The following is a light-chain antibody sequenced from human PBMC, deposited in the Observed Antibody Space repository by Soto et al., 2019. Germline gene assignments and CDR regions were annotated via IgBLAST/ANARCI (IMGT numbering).Light chain of an antibody. Sequence: ELTQPPSLSLSPGQTATITCGGINIGIKSVHWYQQRPGQSPVLVVYDVGDRPSGIPERFSGSKSGSSATLTISRVEAGDEADYYCQVWDNGSEHYVFGSGTKV. CDR2: DVG. J-gene: IGLJ1*01. CDR3: QVWDNGSEHYV. CDR1: NIGIKS. V-gene: IGLV3-21*02.